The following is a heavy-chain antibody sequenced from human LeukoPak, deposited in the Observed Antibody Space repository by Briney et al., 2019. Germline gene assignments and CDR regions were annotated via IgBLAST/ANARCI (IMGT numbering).Heavy chain of an antibody. CDR3: ARISASRSSWYYYYYGMDV. D-gene: IGHD6-13*01. J-gene: IGHJ6*04. CDR2: IKQDGSEK. V-gene: IGHV3-7*03. Sequence: PGGSLRLSCAASGFTFSSYWMSWVRQAPGKGLEWVANIKQDGSEKYYVDSVEGRFTISRDNAKNSLYLQMNSLRAEDTAVYYCARISASRSSWYYYYYGMDVWGKGTTVTVSS. CDR1: GFTFSSYW.